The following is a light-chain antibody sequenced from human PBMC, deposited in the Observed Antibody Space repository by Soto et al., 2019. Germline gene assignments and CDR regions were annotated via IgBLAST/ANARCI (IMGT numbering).Light chain of an antibody. J-gene: IGKJ4*01. CDR3: LQVSTSPLT. CDR2: WES. CDR1: QNILSSSNNKHF. Sequence: DIVMTQSPDSLAVSLGERATINCKSSQNILSSSNNKHFLGWYQQKPGQPPKLLIYWESTRESGVPDRFSGSGSGTDFTLTLRRLQPEDVAVYYFLQVSTSPLTFGGGTKLEIK. V-gene: IGKV4-1*01.